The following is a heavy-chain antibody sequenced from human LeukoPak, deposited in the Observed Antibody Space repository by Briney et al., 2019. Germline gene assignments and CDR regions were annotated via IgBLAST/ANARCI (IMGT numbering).Heavy chain of an antibody. D-gene: IGHD2-15*01. CDR3: ARHLGYCSGGSCHAFDI. V-gene: IGHV4-34*01. CDR2: INHSGST. J-gene: IGHJ3*02. Sequence: NASETLSLTCAVYGGSFSGYYWSWLRQPPGKGLEWIGEINHSGSTNYNPSLKSRVTISVDTSKNQFSLKLSSVTAADTAVYYCARHLGYCSGGSCHAFDIWGQGTMVTVSS. CDR1: GGSFSGYY.